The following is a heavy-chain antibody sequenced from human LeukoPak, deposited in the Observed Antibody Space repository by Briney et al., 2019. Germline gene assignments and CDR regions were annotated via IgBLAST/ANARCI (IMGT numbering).Heavy chain of an antibody. Sequence: SETLSLTCTVSGGSISTYYWSWIRQPPGKGLEWIGYIYYSGSTSYNPSLKSRVTISVDTSKNQFSLKLSSVTAADTAVYYCARHRVYGSSWYTNDWFDPWGQGTLVTVSS. D-gene: IGHD6-13*01. CDR3: ARHRVYGSSWYTNDWFDP. CDR1: GGSISTYY. CDR2: IYYSGST. J-gene: IGHJ5*02. V-gene: IGHV4-59*08.